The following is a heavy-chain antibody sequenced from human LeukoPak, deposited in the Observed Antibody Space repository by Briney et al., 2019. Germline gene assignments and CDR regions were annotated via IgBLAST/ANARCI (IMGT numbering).Heavy chain of an antibody. Sequence: PGGSLRLSCAASGFTVSSNYMSWVRQAPGKGLEWVSVIYSGGSTYYADSVKGRFTISRDNSKNTLYLQMNSLRAEDTAVYYCARDDGGWYRGDVYWGQGTLVTVSS. D-gene: IGHD6-19*01. CDR3: ARDDGGWYRGDVY. CDR2: IYSGGST. V-gene: IGHV3-66*01. CDR1: GFTVSSNY. J-gene: IGHJ4*02.